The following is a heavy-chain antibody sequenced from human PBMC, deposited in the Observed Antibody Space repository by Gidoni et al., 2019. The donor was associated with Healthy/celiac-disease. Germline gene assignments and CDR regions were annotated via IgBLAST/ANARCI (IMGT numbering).Heavy chain of an antibody. Sequence: QVQLQESGPGLVKPSQTLSLTCTVSGGSISSGSYYWSWIRQPAGKGLEWIGRIYTSGSTNYNPSLKSRVTMSVDTSKNQFSLKLSSVTAADTAVYYCARDPLVLVTIFGVDFPTYYGMDVWGQGTTVTVSS. J-gene: IGHJ6*02. CDR2: IYTSGST. D-gene: IGHD3-3*01. CDR1: GGSISSGSYY. CDR3: ARDPLVLVTIFGVDFPTYYGMDV. V-gene: IGHV4-61*02.